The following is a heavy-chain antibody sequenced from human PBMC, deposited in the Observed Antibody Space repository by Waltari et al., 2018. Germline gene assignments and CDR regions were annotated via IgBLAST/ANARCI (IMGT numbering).Heavy chain of an antibody. CDR3: ARDPGGRYYFDY. D-gene: IGHD1-26*01. V-gene: IGHV3-53*01. Sequence: EVQLVESGGGLIQPGGSLRLSCAASGFTVSSTYMGWVRQAPGKGLEWVSVIYSGGKTYYAGSVKGRFTNSRDNSKNTLYLQMNSLRADDTAVYYCARDPGGRYYFDYWGQGSLVTVSS. CDR2: IYSGGKT. CDR1: GFTVSSTY. J-gene: IGHJ4*02.